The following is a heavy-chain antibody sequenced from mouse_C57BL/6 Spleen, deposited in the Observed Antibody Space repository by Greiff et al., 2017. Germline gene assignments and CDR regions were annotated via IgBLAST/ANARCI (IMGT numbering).Heavy chain of an antibody. Sequence: VQLQQPGAELVKPGASVKLSCKASGYTFTSYWMHWVKQRPGQGLEWIGMIHPNSGSTNYNEKFKSKATLTVDKSSSTANMRHSNLASEDSGVYYGEREDLSDYFDYWGQGTTLTVSS. CDR1: GYTFTSYW. V-gene: IGHV1-64*01. CDR2: IHPNSGST. J-gene: IGHJ2*01. CDR3: EREDLSDYFDY.